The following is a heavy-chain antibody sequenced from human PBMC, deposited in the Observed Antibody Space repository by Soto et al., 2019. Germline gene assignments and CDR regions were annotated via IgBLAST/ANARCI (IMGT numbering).Heavy chain of an antibody. Sequence: SETLSLTCAVYGGSFSGYYWSWIRQPPGKGLEWIGEINHSGSTNYNPSLKSRVTISVDTSKNQFSLKLSSVTAADTAVYYCARVVRMTLKYFQHWGQGTLVTVSS. CDR3: ARVVRMTLKYFQH. D-gene: IGHD6-6*01. CDR1: GGSFSGYY. V-gene: IGHV4-34*01. J-gene: IGHJ1*01. CDR2: INHSGST.